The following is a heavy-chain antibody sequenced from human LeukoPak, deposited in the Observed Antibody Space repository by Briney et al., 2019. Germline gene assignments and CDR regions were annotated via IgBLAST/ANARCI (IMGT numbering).Heavy chain of an antibody. J-gene: IGHJ4*02. D-gene: IGHD2-15*01. CDR2: IFGSGGSA. CDR3: GKTTVGYSSGRYPGWPVDY. Sequence: PGGSLRLSCVASGFTFNSYAMYWVRQAPGKGLEWISGIFGSGGSAHYADSVKGRFTISRDKSKNTVYLQLDSLRVEDTAVYYCGKTTVGYSSGRYPGWPVDYWGQGALVTVSS. CDR1: GFTFNSYA. V-gene: IGHV3-23*01.